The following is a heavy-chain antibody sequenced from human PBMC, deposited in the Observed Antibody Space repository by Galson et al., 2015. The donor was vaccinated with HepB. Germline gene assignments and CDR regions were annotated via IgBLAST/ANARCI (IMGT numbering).Heavy chain of an antibody. CDR3: VYTGRGRRNTPHY. CDR2: ISGSGGST. V-gene: IGHV3-23*01. J-gene: IGHJ4*02. D-gene: IGHD1-14*01. CDR1: GFTFSSYA. Sequence: SLRLSCAASGFTFSSYAMSWVRQAPGKGLGWVSAISGSGGSTYYADSVKGRFTISRDNSKNTLYLQMNSLRAEDTAVYYCVYTGRGRRNTPHYWGQGTLVTVSS.